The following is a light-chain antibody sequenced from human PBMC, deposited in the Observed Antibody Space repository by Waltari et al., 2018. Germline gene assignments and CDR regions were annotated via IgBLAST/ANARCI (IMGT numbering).Light chain of an antibody. J-gene: IGLJ2*01. Sequence: QSVLTQPPSVSGAPGQRVTIPCTGSGSHIGAGYDVDWYQQLPRAAPKLLIYGSTSRPLGVPDRFFGSTSGTSASLAITGLQAEDEADYYCQSYDTSLRVVFGGGTKLTVL. CDR3: QSYDTSLRVV. V-gene: IGLV1-40*01. CDR2: GST. CDR1: GSHIGAGYD.